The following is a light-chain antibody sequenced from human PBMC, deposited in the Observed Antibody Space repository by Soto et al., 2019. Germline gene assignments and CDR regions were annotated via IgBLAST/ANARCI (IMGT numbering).Light chain of an antibody. CDR3: QQYSDSPLT. V-gene: IGKV4-1*01. CDR2: RAS. CDR1: QSLLCTSNNKYC. J-gene: IGKJ4*01. Sequence: DIVMTQSPDSLAVSLGERATINCKSSQSLLCTSNNKYCLSWFQQRPGQPPKLLIYRASTRESGVPDRFSGSGSGTDFTLTISSLQAADVAVYYCQQYSDSPLTFGGGTKVEI.